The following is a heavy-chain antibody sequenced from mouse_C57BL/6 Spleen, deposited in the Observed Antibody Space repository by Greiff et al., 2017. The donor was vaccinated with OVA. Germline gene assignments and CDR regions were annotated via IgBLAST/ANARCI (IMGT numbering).Heavy chain of an antibody. CDR3: ARGSDNYAMDY. Sequence: EVKLMESGGGLVKPGGSLKLSCAASGFTFSSYAMSWVRQTPEKRLEWVATISDGGSYTYYPDNVKGRFTISRDNAKNNLYLQMSHLKSEDTAMYYCARGSDNYAMDYWGQGTSVTVSS. J-gene: IGHJ4*01. V-gene: IGHV5-4*03. CDR1: GFTFSSYA. CDR2: ISDGGSYT.